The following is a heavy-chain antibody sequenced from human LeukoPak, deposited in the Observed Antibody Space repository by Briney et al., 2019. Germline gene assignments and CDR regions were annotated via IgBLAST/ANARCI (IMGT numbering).Heavy chain of an antibody. J-gene: IGHJ4*02. CDR2: LSYDGSNT. V-gene: IGHV3-30*18. CDR3: ANGRWSGPPPARNPPPEFDY. Sequence: PGGSLRLSCAASGFTFSSHGMHWVRQAPGKGLEWVAALSYDGSNTYYADSVKGRFTISRDNSKDTLYLQMSSLRAEDTAVYYCANGRWSGPPPARNPPPEFDYWGQGILVTVSS. CDR1: GFTFSSHG. D-gene: IGHD3-3*01.